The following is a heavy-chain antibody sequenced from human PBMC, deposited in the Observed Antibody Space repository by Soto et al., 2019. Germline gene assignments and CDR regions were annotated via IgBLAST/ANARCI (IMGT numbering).Heavy chain of an antibody. J-gene: IGHJ4*02. CDR3: ARDFYPLAYYFDP. CDR2: VSGSNGNT. CDR1: GYTFINHG. Sequence: QVQLVQSXAEVKKPGASVKVSCEASGYTFINHGISWVRQAPGQGLEWMGWVSGSNGNTKYAQKFQGRVTMTTETSTSTAHMELRNLRSDDTAVYFCARDFYPLAYYFDPWGQGTLVTVSS. V-gene: IGHV1-18*04.